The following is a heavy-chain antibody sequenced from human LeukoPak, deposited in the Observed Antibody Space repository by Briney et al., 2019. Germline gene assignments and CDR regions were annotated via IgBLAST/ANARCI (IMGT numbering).Heavy chain of an antibody. Sequence: NPSETLSLTCTVSGGSISSSSYYWGWIRQPPGKGLEWIGSIYYSESTYYNPSLKSRVTISVDTSKNQFSLKLSSVTAADTAVYYCASLQNLTYYDFWSGLSAYMWFDPWGQGTLVTVSS. CDR2: IYYSEST. D-gene: IGHD3-3*01. CDR3: ASLQNLTYYDFWSGLSAYMWFDP. V-gene: IGHV4-39*07. J-gene: IGHJ5*02. CDR1: GGSISSSSYY.